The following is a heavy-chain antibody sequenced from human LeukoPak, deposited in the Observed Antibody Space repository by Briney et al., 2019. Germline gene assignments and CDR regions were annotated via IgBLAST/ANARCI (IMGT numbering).Heavy chain of an antibody. CDR2: TYYRSKWYN. D-gene: IGHD3-10*01. CDR1: GDSVSSKSAA. V-gene: IGHV6-1*01. Sequence: SQTLSLTCAISGDSVSSKSAAWNWIRQSPSRGLEWLGRTYYRSKWYNDYAESVKSRITINPDTSKNQFPLQLNSVTPEDTAIYYCARVAFGEFVHWFDPWGQGTLVTVSS. CDR3: ARVAFGEFVHWFDP. J-gene: IGHJ5*02.